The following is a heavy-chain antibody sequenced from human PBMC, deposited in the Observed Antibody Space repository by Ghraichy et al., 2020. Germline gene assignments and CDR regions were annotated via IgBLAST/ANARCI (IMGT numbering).Heavy chain of an antibody. D-gene: IGHD4-11*01. CDR2: IHPNGNT. Sequence: ASVKVSCKASGYTFSSYDIYWVRQATGQGRGLEWMGWIHPNGNTAYAHKFQGRVTMTRSISTSTAYVELNSLRSEDTAVYYCARGYSRMTAFDICGQGTMVTVTS. J-gene: IGHJ3*02. CDR1: GYTFSSYD. V-gene: IGHV1-8*01. CDR3: ARGYSRMTAFDI.